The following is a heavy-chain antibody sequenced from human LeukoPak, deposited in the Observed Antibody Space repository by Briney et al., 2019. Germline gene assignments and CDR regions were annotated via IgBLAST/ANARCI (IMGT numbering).Heavy chain of an antibody. D-gene: IGHD5-18*01. CDR3: ARDRIGYGLDY. CDR2: IYDSWNT. Sequence: PSETLSLTCIVSSGSINNHYWSWIRQPPGKGLEWIGYIYDSWNTNYNPSLKSRVTISIDTSKNQFSLNLTSVTAADTAVYYCARDRIGYGLDYWGQGTLVTVSS. CDR1: SGSINNHY. J-gene: IGHJ4*02. V-gene: IGHV4-59*11.